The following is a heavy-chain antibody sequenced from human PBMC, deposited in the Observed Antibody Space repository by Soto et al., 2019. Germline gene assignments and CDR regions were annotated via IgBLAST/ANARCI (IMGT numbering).Heavy chain of an antibody. Sequence: SETLSLTCIVSGGSISNYYGSWIRQPPGKGLEWIGYIYYSGNTNYNPSLKSRVTISVDMSKSQFSLKLTSMTAADTAVYYCARASSWYGHMDVWGKGTTVTVSS. V-gene: IGHV4-59*01. CDR2: IYYSGNT. D-gene: IGHD6-13*01. CDR3: ARASSWYGHMDV. CDR1: GGSISNYY. J-gene: IGHJ6*03.